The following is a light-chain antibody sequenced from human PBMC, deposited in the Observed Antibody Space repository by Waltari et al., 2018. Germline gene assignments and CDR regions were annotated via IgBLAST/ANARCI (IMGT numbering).Light chain of an antibody. V-gene: IGKV1-9*01. Sequence: DIQMTQSTSSLSASVGDRSTITCRASHCISSYLDWYQQKPGKAPKLLIYKASTWQSGVPARFSGSGSGTDFTLTISSLQPEDFATYYCQQHNSNPFTFGPGTKLDIK. J-gene: IGKJ3*01. CDR2: KAS. CDR1: HCISSY. CDR3: QQHNSNPFT.